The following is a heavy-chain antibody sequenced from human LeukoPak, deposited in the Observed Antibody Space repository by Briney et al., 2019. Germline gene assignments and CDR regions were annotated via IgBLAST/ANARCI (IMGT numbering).Heavy chain of an antibody. V-gene: IGHV3-21*06. CDR2: ISSSSKYI. J-gene: IGHJ4*02. D-gene: IGHD3-3*01. CDR3: AKDQRGFLECLDY. Sequence: GGSLRLSCTASGFSFSGDTMTWVRQAPGKGLEWVSSISSSSKYIYYADPVKGRFTISRDNAHNSLSLQMNSLRADDTAVYYCAKDQRGFLECLDYWGQGTLVTVSS. CDR1: GFSFSGDT.